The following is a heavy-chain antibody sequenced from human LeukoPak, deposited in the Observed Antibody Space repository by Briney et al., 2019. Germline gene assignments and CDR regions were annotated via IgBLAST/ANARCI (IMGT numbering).Heavy chain of an antibody. J-gene: IGHJ4*02. CDR1: GGSISSYY. CDR2: IYYSGST. Sequence: SETLSLTCTVSGGSISSYYWSWIRQPPGKGLEWIGYIYYSGSTNYKPSLKSRVTISVETSKNQFSLKLRSVTAADTAVYYCARVTGYMIEDYFDYRGQGTLVTVSS. V-gene: IGHV4-59*01. D-gene: IGHD3-22*01. CDR3: ARVTGYMIEDYFDY.